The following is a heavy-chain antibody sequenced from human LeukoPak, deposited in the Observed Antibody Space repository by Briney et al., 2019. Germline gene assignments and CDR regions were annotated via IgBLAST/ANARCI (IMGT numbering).Heavy chain of an antibody. CDR1: GHIFTGYY. D-gene: IGHD3-16*01. V-gene: IGHV1-2*02. J-gene: IGHJ4*02. CDR3: TRDWLNKSYDP. Sequence: ASLKVSCKDSGHIFTGYYIHWVRQAPGQGLEWMAWIHAETGVTYYAQKFQGRVTLTRDTSISTDYMELTRLRSDDTAIYYCTRDWLNKSYDPWGQGTLVTVSS. CDR2: IHAETGVT.